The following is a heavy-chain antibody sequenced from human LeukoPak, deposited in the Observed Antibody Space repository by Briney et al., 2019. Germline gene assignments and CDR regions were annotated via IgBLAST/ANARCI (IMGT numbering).Heavy chain of an antibody. J-gene: IGHJ4*02. D-gene: IGHD3-16*02. V-gene: IGHV4-31*03. Sequence: SQTLSLTCTVSGGSISSGGYYWSWLRQHPGKGLEWIGYIYYSGSTYYNPSLKSRVTISVDTSKNQFSLKLSSVTAADTAVYYCARGGSYRYHYFDYWGQGTLVTVSS. CDR2: IYYSGST. CDR1: GGSISSGGYY. CDR3: ARGGSYRYHYFDY.